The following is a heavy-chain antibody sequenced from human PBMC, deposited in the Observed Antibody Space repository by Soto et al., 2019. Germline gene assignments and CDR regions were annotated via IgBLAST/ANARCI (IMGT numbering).Heavy chain of an antibody. CDR2: ISSSGSTI. Sequence: GGSLRLSCAASGFTFSSYEMNWVRQAPGKGLGWVSYISSSGSTIYYADSVKDRFTISRNIAKNSLYLQMNSPRAEDTAVYYCAREMGHDIWGQGTMVTVSS. CDR1: GFTFSSYE. D-gene: IGHD3-16*01. V-gene: IGHV3-48*03. J-gene: IGHJ3*02. CDR3: AREMGHDI.